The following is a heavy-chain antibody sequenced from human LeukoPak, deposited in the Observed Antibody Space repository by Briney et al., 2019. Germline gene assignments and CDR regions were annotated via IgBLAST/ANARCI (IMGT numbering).Heavy chain of an antibody. CDR1: RYTFTSYD. V-gene: IGHV1-8*01. J-gene: IGHJ6*03. Sequence: ASVKVSCKASRYTFTSYDINWVRQATGQGLEWMGWMNPNSGNTGYAQKFQGRVTMTRNSSISTAYMELSSLRSEDTAVYYCARYGDILTNMDVWGKGTTVTVSS. CDR3: ARYGDILTNMDV. CDR2: MNPNSGNT. D-gene: IGHD3-9*01.